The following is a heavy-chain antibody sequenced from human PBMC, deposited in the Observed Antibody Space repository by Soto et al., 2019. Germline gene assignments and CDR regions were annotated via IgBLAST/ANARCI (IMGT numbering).Heavy chain of an antibody. J-gene: IGHJ6*02. V-gene: IGHV2-70*04. CDR2: IDWEDTK. CDR3: ARAFYGMDV. Sequence: SGPTLVNPTQTLTLTCTVSGFSLSGSGMRVTWIRQPPGKALEWLARIDWEDTKLYSTSLKTRLTISKDTSKNQVVLTMTNVDPADTGTYYCARAFYGMDVWGQGTTVTVSS. CDR1: GFSLSGSGMR.